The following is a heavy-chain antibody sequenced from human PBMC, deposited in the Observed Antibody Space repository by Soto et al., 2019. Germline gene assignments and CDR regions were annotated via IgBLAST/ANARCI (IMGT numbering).Heavy chain of an antibody. D-gene: IGHD3-16*01. CDR2: IRSKANSYAT. CDR1: GFTFSGSA. Sequence: EVQLVESGGGLVQPGGSLKLSCAASGFTFSGSAMHWVRQASGKGLEWVGRIRSKANSYATAYAASVKGRFTISRDDSKNTAYLQMNSLKTEDTAVYYCTSEIMITFGGASDYWGQGTLVTVSS. J-gene: IGHJ4*02. V-gene: IGHV3-73*01. CDR3: TSEIMITFGGASDY.